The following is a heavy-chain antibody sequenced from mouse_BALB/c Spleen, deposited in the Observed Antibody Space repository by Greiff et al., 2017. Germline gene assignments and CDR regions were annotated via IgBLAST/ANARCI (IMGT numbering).Heavy chain of an antibody. J-gene: IGHJ1*01. Sequence: EVQLQQSGTVLARPGASVKMSCKASGYTFTSYWMHWVKQRPGQGLEWIGAIYPGNSDTSYNQKFKGKAKLTAVTSTSTAYMELSSLTNEDSAVYYCSITTVVATFYWYFDVWGAGTTVTVSS. CDR3: SITTVVATFYWYFDV. V-gene: IGHV1-5*01. CDR1: GYTFTSYW. D-gene: IGHD1-1*01. CDR2: IYPGNSDT.